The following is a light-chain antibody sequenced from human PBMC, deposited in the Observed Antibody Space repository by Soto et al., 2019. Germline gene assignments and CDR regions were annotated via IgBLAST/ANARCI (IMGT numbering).Light chain of an antibody. J-gene: IGKJ5*01. Sequence: IVLTHSPGTLSFSPGEIATLSFRASQTVTSNYLAWYQQKPGQAPRLLIYGAPSRATDIPHRFSGSGSGTDFTLTISRLEPEDFALYYCQQYLSLPVTFGQGTRLEIK. V-gene: IGKV3-20*01. CDR2: GAP. CDR1: QTVTSNY. CDR3: QQYLSLPVT.